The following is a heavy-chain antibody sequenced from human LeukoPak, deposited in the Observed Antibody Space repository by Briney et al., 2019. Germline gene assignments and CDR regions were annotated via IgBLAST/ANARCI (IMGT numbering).Heavy chain of an antibody. D-gene: IGHD3-3*01. CDR3: ARSDWFDP. CDR1: GFSFRNAW. CDR2: IKGDGSVT. J-gene: IGHJ5*02. V-gene: IGHV3-74*01. Sequence: QPGRSLRLSCAASGFSFRNAWMHWVRQAPGKGLVWVSRIKGDGSVTVYADSVKGRFTISRDNAKNTLYLQMNSLRVEDTAVYYCARSDWFDPWGQGTLVTVSS.